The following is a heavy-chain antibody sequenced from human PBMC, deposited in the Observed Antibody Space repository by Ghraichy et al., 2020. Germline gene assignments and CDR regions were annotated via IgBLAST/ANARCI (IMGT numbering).Heavy chain of an antibody. V-gene: IGHV3-30*04. J-gene: IGHJ4*02. CDR2: ISYDGSNK. D-gene: IGHD6-25*01. CDR3: ARSSGYFDY. Sequence: GGSLRLSCAASGFTFSSYAMHWVRQAPGKGLEWVAVISYDGSNKYYADSVKGRFTISRDNSKNTLYLQMNSLRAEDTAVYYCARSSGYFDYWGQGTLVTVSS. CDR1: GFTFSSYA.